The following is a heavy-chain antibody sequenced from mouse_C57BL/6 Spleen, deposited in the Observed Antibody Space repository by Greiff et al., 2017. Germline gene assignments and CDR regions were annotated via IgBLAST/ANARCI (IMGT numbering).Heavy chain of an antibody. CDR2: IDPNSGGT. Sequence: VQLQQPGAELVKPGASVKLSCKASGYTFTSYWMHWVKQRPGRGLEWIGRIDPNSGGTKYNEKFKSKATLTVDKPSSTAYMQLSSLTSEDSAVYYCARHISTTVVDWYFDVWGTGTTVTVSS. CDR3: ARHISTTVVDWYFDV. CDR1: GYTFTSYW. J-gene: IGHJ1*03. V-gene: IGHV1-72*01. D-gene: IGHD1-1*01.